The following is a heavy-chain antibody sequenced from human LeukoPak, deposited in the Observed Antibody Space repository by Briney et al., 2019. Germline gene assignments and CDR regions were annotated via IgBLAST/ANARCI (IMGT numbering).Heavy chain of an antibody. V-gene: IGHV3-23*01. CDR3: TKVRSGSSNWALRVFDY. CDR1: GFTFSNEA. J-gene: IGHJ4*02. D-gene: IGHD4-11*01. Sequence: GSLRLSCAVSGFTFSNEAMGWVRQLRGGGLEWVSTISPGGGTTYYAESMKGRFTISRDNSKSTLYLEMNSLRVEDTAVYYCTKVRSGSSNWALRVFDYWGQGALVTVSS. CDR2: ISPGGGTT.